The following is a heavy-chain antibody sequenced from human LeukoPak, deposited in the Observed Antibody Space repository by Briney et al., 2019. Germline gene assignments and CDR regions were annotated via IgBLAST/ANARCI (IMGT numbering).Heavy chain of an antibody. CDR2: INHSGST. Sequence: PSETLSLTCAVYGGSFSGYYWSWIRQPPGKGLEWIGEINHSGSTYYNPSLKSRVTISVDTSKNQFSLKLSSVTAADTAVYYCASGYDSSGYYYYFDYWGQGTLVTVSS. V-gene: IGHV4-34*01. D-gene: IGHD3-22*01. CDR3: ASGYDSSGYYYYFDY. J-gene: IGHJ4*02. CDR1: GGSFSGYY.